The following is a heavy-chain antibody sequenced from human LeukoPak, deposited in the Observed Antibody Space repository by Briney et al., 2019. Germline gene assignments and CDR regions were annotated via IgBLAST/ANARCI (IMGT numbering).Heavy chain of an antibody. J-gene: IGHJ4*02. CDR2: IHQHGNEK. Sequence: GGSLRLSCAASGFTYSNYWMSWVRQAPGKGLEWVASIHQHGNEKYFVDSVRGRFTISRDNAKNSLYLQMSSLRAEDTAVYYCATLNGPLFEYWGQGTLVTVSS. CDR3: ATLNGPLFEY. CDR1: GFTYSNYW. V-gene: IGHV3-7*01. D-gene: IGHD2-8*01.